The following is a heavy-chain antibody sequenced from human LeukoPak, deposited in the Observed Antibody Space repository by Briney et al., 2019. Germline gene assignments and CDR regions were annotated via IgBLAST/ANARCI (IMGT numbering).Heavy chain of an antibody. V-gene: IGHV3-74*01. CDR1: GNYW. Sequence: GSLRLSCAASGNYWMHWVRQAPGEGLVWVSHINSDGSWTGYADSVKGRFTISKDNAKNTVYLQMNNLRAEDTAVYYCVSFYETNWGRGTLVTVSS. J-gene: IGHJ4*02. D-gene: IGHD2-2*01. CDR2: INSDGSWT. CDR3: VSFYETN.